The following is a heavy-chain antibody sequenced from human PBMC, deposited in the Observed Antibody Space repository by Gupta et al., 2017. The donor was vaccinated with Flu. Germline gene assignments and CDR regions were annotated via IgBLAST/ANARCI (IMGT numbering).Heavy chain of an antibody. Sequence: QVQLQESGPGLVKPSQTLSLTCTVTGGSITSGVFYWSWIRQRPGKGLEWIGYIYHTGDTRYNPSLKSRLYISLDTSRNQFSLKLSSVTAADTAVYYCAREVAYWGQGSLVTV. CDR3: AREVAY. CDR1: GGSITSGVFY. V-gene: IGHV4-31*03. J-gene: IGHJ4*02. CDR2: IYHTGDT.